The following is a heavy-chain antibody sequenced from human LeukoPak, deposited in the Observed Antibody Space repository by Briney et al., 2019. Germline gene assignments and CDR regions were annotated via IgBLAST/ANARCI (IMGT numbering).Heavy chain of an antibody. Sequence: ASVKVSCKASGYTFSGYSMHWVRQAPGQGLEWMGWINPNSGGTNYAQNFQGRVTMTRDSSISTAYMELSRLRSDDTAVYYCARASDDSRDYDYFHHWGQGTLVTVSS. V-gene: IGHV1-2*02. CDR3: ARASDDSRDYDYFHH. CDR2: INPNSGGT. J-gene: IGHJ1*01. D-gene: IGHD3-22*01. CDR1: GYTFSGYS.